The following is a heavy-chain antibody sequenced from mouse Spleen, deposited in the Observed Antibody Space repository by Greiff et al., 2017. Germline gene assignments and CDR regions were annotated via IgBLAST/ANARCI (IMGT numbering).Heavy chain of an antibody. CDR2: IYPGDGDT. CDR3: ARWGDSPYFDY. V-gene: IGHV1-82*01. CDR1: GYAFSSSW. J-gene: IGHJ2*01. Sequence: QVQLQQSGPELVKPGVSVKISCKASGYAFSSSWMNWVKQRPGQGLEWIGRIYPGDGDTNYNGKFKGKATLTADTSSSTAYMQLSSLTSEDSAIYYCARWGDSPYFDYWGQGTTLTVSS.